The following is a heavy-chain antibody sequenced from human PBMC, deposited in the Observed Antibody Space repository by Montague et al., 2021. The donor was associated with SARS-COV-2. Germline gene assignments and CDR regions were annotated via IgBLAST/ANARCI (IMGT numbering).Heavy chain of an antibody. CDR1: GASISSYY. J-gene: IGHJ6*03. V-gene: IGHV4-4*07. CDR2: IYTSGST. D-gene: IGHD3-3*01. Sequence: SETLSLTCTVSGASISSYYWSWIRQPAGKGLEWIGRIYTSGSTNYNPSLKSRVTMSVDTSKNQFSLKLSSVTAADTAVYYCAREGGLTIFGVGLNYYYYMDVWGKGTTVTVSS. CDR3: AREGGLTIFGVGLNYYYYMDV.